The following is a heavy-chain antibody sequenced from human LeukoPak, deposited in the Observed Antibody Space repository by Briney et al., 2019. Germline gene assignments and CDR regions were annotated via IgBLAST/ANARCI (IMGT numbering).Heavy chain of an antibody. V-gene: IGHV3-7*03. CDR2: IKQDGSEK. CDR3: ARSAAAVSNYFDY. CDR1: GFTFSSYW. J-gene: IGHJ4*02. D-gene: IGHD6-13*01. Sequence: SGGSLRLSCAASGFTFSSYWMSWVRQAPGKGLEWVANIKQDGSEKYYVDSVKGRFTISRDNAKNSLYLQMNSLRAEDTAVYYCARSAAAVSNYFDYWGQGTLVTVSS.